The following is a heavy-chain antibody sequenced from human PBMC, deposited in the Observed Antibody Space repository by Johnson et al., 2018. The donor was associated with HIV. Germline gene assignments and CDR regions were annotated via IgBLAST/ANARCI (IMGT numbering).Heavy chain of an antibody. J-gene: IGHJ3*02. CDR2: INSDGSST. D-gene: IGHD5-24*01. Sequence: VQLVESGGGLAKPAWSPRLSCAASGFTFSSYWMHWVHQAPGKGLVWVSRINSDGSSTSYADSVKGRFTNSSDNAKNTLYLQMNSLRVEDRAVYYWARGREMATRTGAFDIWGQGTMVTVSS. V-gene: IGHV3-74*02. CDR3: ARGREMATRTGAFDI. CDR1: GFTFSSYW.